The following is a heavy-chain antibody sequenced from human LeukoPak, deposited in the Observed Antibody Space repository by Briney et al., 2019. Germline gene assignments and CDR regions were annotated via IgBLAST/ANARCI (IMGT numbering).Heavy chain of an antibody. Sequence: GGSLRLSCAASGFTFSSYAMSWVRQAPGKGLEWVSAISGSGGSTYYADSVKGRFTISRDNSKNTLYLQMNSLRAEDTAVYYCATPVHRIVLMVYAIGTFDYWGQGTLVTVSS. CDR3: ATPVHRIVLMVYAIGTFDY. J-gene: IGHJ4*02. CDR2: ISGSGGST. D-gene: IGHD2-8*01. CDR1: GFTFSSYA. V-gene: IGHV3-23*01.